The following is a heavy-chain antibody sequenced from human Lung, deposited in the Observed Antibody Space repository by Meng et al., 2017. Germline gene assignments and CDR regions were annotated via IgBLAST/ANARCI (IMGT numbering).Heavy chain of an antibody. V-gene: IGHV1-46*04. CDR1: GYTCTSYY. CDR3: ARDCLAGYTSGWQFDY. J-gene: IGHJ4*02. D-gene: IGHD6-19*01. Sequence: QVQLVQSGAEVKKPGASVKVSCKASGYTCTSYYIHWVRQAPGQGLEWMGIINPSTGTTTYAQNLQGRVTMTRDTSTSTVYMELSSLRSEDTAVYYCARDCLAGYTSGWQFDYWGQGTLVTVSS. CDR2: INPSTGTT.